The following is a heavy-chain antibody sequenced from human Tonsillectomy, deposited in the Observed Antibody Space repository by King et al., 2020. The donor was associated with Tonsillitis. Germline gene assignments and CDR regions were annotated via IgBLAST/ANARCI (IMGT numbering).Heavy chain of an antibody. Sequence: VLLVESGGGLVQPGGSLRLSCEASGFTFSIYGMHWVRQAPGKGLEWVAIIWYDGSNKYSADSVKGRFTISRDNAKDTFYLQMDSLRAEDTAVYYCARGPGSGTHLSAFDIWGQGTVVTVSS. CDR1: GFTFSIYG. D-gene: IGHD3-10*01. CDR3: ARGPGSGTHLSAFDI. J-gene: IGHJ3*02. V-gene: IGHV3-33*08. CDR2: IWYDGSNK.